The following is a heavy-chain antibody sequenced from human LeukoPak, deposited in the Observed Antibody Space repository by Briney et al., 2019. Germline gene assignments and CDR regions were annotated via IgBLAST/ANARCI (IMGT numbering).Heavy chain of an antibody. Sequence: GGSLRLSCAASGFTFNDYYMSWIRQAPGKGLEWLSYINIGGSNTHYADSVKGRFTISRDNAKKSLYLEMNNLRAEDTAVYYCATDGAGFDTWGQGVLVTVSS. J-gene: IGHJ5*02. CDR1: GFTFNDYY. CDR3: ATDGAGFDT. CDR2: INIGGSNT. V-gene: IGHV3-11*01.